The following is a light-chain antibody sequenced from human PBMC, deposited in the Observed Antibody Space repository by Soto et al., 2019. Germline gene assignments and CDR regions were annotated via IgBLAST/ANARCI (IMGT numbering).Light chain of an antibody. V-gene: IGKV3-20*01. Sequence: EILLTQSPGTLSLSPGQRATLSCRASQSISSSFLAWYQQKPGQAPRLLIYGASSRATGIPDRFSGSGSGTDFTLTISRLEPEDFAVYYCQQCGSSPETFGQGTKVDIK. CDR3: QQCGSSPET. CDR2: GAS. CDR1: QSISSSF. J-gene: IGKJ1*01.